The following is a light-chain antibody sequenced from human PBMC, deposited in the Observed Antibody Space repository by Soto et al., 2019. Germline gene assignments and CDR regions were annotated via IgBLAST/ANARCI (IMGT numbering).Light chain of an antibody. V-gene: IGLV2-14*01. CDR1: SSDVGAYNY. Sequence: QSVLTQPASVSVSPGQSITISCTGTSSDVGAYNYVSWYQQHPGKAPKLMIFEVSDRPSGVSNRFSGSKSGNTASLTISGLQAEDEADYYCSSYTSSNTLVFGGGTKVTVL. CDR2: EVS. J-gene: IGLJ2*01. CDR3: SSYTSSNTLV.